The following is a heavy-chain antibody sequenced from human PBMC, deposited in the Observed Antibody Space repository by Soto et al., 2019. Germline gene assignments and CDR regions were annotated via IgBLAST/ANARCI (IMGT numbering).Heavy chain of an antibody. Sequence: SESLSLTCPVSGGSISSSRYYWGWLRQPPGKGLEGIGRIDYSGSTYYNPSLKSRVTISIDTSKNQFSLKLSSVTAADTAVYYCVSRYCSSTSGDWECNWLDPWGQGTMVTVSS. J-gene: IGHJ5*02. CDR2: IDYSGST. V-gene: IGHV4-39*01. D-gene: IGHD2-2*01. CDR3: VSRYCSSTSGDWECNWLDP. CDR1: GGSISSSRYY.